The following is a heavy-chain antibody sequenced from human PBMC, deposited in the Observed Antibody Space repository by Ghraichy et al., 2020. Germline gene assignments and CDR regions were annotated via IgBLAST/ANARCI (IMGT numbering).Heavy chain of an antibody. CDR1: GGPISSDY. V-gene: IGHV4-59*01. CDR2: IYDRVST. CDR3: ARDPLGRGY. D-gene: IGHD2-15*01. Sequence: SETLSLTCTVSGGPISSDYWSWIRQPPGKGLEWIGYIYDRVSTNYNPSLKRRVTISLDTSKNQFSLKLSSVTAADTAVYYCARDPLGRGYWGQGTLVTVSS. J-gene: IGHJ4*02.